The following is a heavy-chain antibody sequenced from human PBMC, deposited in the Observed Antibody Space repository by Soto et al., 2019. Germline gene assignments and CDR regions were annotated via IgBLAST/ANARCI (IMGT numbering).Heavy chain of an antibody. CDR2: IIPIFGTA. V-gene: IGHV1-69*13. D-gene: IGHD6-13*01. J-gene: IGHJ4*02. Sequence: SVKVSCKASGGTFSSYAISWVRQAPGQGLEWMGGIIPIFGTANYAQKFQGRVTITADESTSTAYMELSSLRSEDTAVYYCARHPGKAAASRFDYWGQGTLVTVSS. CDR3: ARHPGKAAASRFDY. CDR1: GGTFSSYA.